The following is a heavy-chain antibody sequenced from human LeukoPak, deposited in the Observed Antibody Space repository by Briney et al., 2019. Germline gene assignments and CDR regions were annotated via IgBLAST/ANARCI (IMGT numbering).Heavy chain of an antibody. CDR3: AREAESGSIDY. D-gene: IGHD5-12*01. Sequence: SETLSLTCTVSGGSISSSSYYWGWIRQPPGKGLEWIGSVNYSGSTYYNPSLKSRLSISVDTSKNQFSLKLSSVTAADTAVYYCAREAESGSIDYWGQGTLVTVSS. CDR1: GGSISSSSYY. CDR2: VNYSGST. J-gene: IGHJ4*02. V-gene: IGHV4-39*02.